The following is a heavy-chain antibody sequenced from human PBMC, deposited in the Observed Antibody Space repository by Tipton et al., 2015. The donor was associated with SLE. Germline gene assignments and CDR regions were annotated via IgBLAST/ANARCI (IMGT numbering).Heavy chain of an antibody. J-gene: IGHJ4*02. CDR3: ARHGEAWLLDGYYFDH. D-gene: IGHD3-22*01. CDR1: GFTFSSYT. CDR2: ISGDSSYI. V-gene: IGHV3-21*01. Sequence: SLRLSCAASGFTFSSYTMNWVRQAPGKGLEWVSSISGDSSYIFYADSLKGRFTISRDNAKNSLYLQMNSLRAEDTAVYYCARHGEAWLLDGYYFDHWGQGTRVTVSS.